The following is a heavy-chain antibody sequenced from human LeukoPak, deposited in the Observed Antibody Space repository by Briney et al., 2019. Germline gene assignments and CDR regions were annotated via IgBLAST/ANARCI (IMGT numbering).Heavy chain of an antibody. CDR2: IYYSGNT. D-gene: IGHD6-6*01. Sequence: SETLSLTCTVSGGSISDTSYYWGWIRQPPGKGLEWIGNIYYSGNTYYNPSLKSRVNISIDTSKNQFSLRLSSVTAADTAVYYCARLARGRWFDPWGQGTLVTVSS. CDR1: GGSISDTSYY. J-gene: IGHJ5*02. CDR3: ARLARGRWFDP. V-gene: IGHV4-39*01.